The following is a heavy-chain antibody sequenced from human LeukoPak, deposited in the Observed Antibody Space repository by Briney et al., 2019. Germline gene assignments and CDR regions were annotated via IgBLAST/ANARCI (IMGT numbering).Heavy chain of an antibody. V-gene: IGHV4-34*01. D-gene: IGHD6-19*01. CDR1: GGSFSGYY. Sequence: SETLSLTCAVYGGSFSGYYWSWIRQPPGKGLXXIGEINHSGSTNYNPSLKSRVTISVDTSKNQFSLKLSSVTAADTAVYYCARRSQWLVRAFDYWGQGTLVTVSS. J-gene: IGHJ4*02. CDR2: INHSGST. CDR3: ARRSQWLVRAFDY.